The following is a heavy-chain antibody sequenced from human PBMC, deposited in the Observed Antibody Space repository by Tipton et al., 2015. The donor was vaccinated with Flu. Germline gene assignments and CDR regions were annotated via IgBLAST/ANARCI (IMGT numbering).Heavy chain of an antibody. CDR2: INSDGSST. CDR1: GFTFSSYW. V-gene: IGHV3-74*01. CDR3: ARDSQTSIVGTKGDAFDI. Sequence: SLRLSCAASGFTFSSYWMYWVRQAPGKGLVWVSRINSDGSSTSYADSVKGRFTISRDNAKNTLYLQMNSLRAEDTAVYYCARDSQTSIVGTKGDAFDIWGQGTMVTASS. J-gene: IGHJ3*02. D-gene: IGHD1-26*01.